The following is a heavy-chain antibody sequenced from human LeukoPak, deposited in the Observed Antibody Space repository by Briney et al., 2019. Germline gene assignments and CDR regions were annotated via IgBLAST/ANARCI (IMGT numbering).Heavy chain of an antibody. V-gene: IGHV3-21*01. D-gene: IGHD3-3*01. CDR3: ARDTPLEWSTPFYYGMDV. CDR2: ISSSSSYI. Sequence: GGSLRLSCAAAGFAFSSYSMNWVRQAPGKGPEWVSSISSSSSYIYYADSVKGRFTISRDNAKNSLYLQMNSLRAEDTAVYYCARDTPLEWSTPFYYGMDVWGQGTTVTVSS. J-gene: IGHJ6*02. CDR1: GFAFSSYS.